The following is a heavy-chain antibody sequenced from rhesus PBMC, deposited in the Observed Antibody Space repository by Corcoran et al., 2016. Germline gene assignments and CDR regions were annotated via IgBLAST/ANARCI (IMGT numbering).Heavy chain of an antibody. V-gene: IGHV4-65*01. J-gene: IGHJ4*01. D-gene: IGHD4-11*01. Sequence: QVQLQESAPGLVKPAETLSLTFAVSCGSISSSNWWSMIRQFQVSGLEWIGYIYWGSGSTSYNPSLKSRVTISTDTSKNQFSLKLSSVTAADTAVYYCARLPYSNYFDDWGQGVLVTVSS. CDR1: CGSISSSNW. CDR2: IYWGSGST. CDR3: ARLPYSNYFDD.